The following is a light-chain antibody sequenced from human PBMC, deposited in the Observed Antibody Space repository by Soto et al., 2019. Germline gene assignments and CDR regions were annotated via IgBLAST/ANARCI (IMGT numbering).Light chain of an antibody. V-gene: IGLV2-14*03. Sequence: QSALTQPASVSGSPGQSITISCTGTSNDIGPYNYVSWYQQHPGKAPRLLIYDVTNRPSGVSDRFSGSKSGRTASLTISGLQAEDEADYHCSSYTSSIAVVFGGGTKVTGL. CDR1: SNDIGPYNY. J-gene: IGLJ2*01. CDR2: DVT. CDR3: SSYTSSIAVV.